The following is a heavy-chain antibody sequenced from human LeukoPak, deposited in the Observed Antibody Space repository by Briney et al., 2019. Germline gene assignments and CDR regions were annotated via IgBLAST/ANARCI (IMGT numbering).Heavy chain of an antibody. V-gene: IGHV4-38-2*01. CDR1: GYSISSGYY. CDR3: ARGDFWSVYYPPSWFDP. Sequence: SETLSLTCAVSGYSISSGYYWGWIRQPPVKGLEWSGSIYHSGSTYYNPSLKSRVTISVDTSKNQFSLKLSSVTAADTAVYYCARGDFWSVYYPPSWFDPWGQGTLVTVSS. J-gene: IGHJ5*02. D-gene: IGHD3-3*01. CDR2: IYHSGST.